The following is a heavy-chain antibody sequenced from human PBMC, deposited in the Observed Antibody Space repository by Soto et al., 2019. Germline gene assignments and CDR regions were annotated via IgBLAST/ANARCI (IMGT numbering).Heavy chain of an antibody. D-gene: IGHD2-15*01. J-gene: IGHJ5*02. CDR3: ALNGLGYCSGGSCYTPPYNWFDP. CDR1: GYTLTELS. CDR2: FDPEDGET. Sequence: GASVKVSCKVSGYTLTELSMHWVRQAPGKGLEWMGVFDPEDGETIYAQKFQGRVTMTEDTSTDTAYMELSSLRSEDTAVYYCALNGLGYCSGGSCYTPPYNWFDPWGQGTLVTVSS. V-gene: IGHV1-24*01.